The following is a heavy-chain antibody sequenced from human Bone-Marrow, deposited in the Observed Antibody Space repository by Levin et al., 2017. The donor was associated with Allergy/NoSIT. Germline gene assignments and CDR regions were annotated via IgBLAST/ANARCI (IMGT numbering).Heavy chain of an antibody. J-gene: IGHJ4*02. V-gene: IGHV3-30*04. Sequence: GGSLRLSCAASGFRFSHYAMHWVRQAPGKGLEWVGLVLYDGSKEYYADSVQGRFTISRDNSKNTVYLQMNSLRVDDTAVYYCTRGWGISILGVLNDWGQGSQVTVSS. CDR2: VLYDGSKE. CDR3: TRGWGISILGVLND. CDR1: GFRFSHYA. D-gene: IGHD3-3*01.